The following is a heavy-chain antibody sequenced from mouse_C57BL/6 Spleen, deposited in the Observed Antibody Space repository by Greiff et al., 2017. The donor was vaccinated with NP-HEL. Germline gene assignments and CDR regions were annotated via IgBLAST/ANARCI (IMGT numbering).Heavy chain of an antibody. CDR3: ARVKGTMVDY. V-gene: IGHV1-18*01. Sequence: VQLKESGPELVKPGASVKIPCKASGYTFTDYNMDWVKQSHGKSLEWIGDINPNNGGTIYNQKFKGKATLTVDKSSSTAYMELRSLTSEDTAVYYCARVKGTMVDYWGQGTTLTVSS. J-gene: IGHJ2*01. D-gene: IGHD1-1*02. CDR1: GYTFTDYN. CDR2: INPNNGGT.